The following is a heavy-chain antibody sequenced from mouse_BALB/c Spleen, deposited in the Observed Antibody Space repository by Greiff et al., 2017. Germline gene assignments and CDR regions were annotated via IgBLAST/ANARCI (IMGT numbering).Heavy chain of an antibody. D-gene: IGHD2-1*01. CDR2: IDPENGNT. J-gene: IGHJ2*01. V-gene: IGHV14-1*02. CDR3: ARRTDYGNGEDY. CDR1: GFNIKDYY. Sequence: VQLQQSGAELVRPGALVKLSCKASGFNIKDYYMHWVKQRPERGLEWIGWIDPENGNTIYDPKFQGKASITADTSSNTAYLQLSSLTSEDTAVYYCARRTDYGNGEDYWGQGTTLTVSS.